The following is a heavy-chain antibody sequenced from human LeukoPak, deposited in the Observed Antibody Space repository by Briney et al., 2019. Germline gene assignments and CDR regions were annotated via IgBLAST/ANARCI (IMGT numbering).Heavy chain of an antibody. D-gene: IGHD3-22*01. CDR3: ARLAMTYYYDSSGYPKPYYFDY. V-gene: IGHV4-34*01. Sequence: PSETLSLTCAVYGGSFSGYYWSWIRQPPGKGLEWIGEINHSGSTNYNPSLKSRVTISVDTSKNQFSLKLSSVTAADTAVYYCARLAMTYYYDSSGYPKPYYFDYWGQGTLVTVSS. CDR2: INHSGST. J-gene: IGHJ4*02. CDR1: GGSFSGYY.